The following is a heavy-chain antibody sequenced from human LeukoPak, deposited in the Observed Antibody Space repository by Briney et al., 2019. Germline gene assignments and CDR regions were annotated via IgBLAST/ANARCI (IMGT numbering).Heavy chain of an antibody. D-gene: IGHD3-22*01. Sequence: SGTLSLICAVSGGSISSDNWWTWVRQPPGKGLEWIGQIYQSGSTNYNPSLKSRVTISVDKSKNQFSLKLSSVTAADTAIYYCARDLVDSGGYYFDYRGQGTLVTVSS. CDR2: IYQSGST. CDR3: ARDLVDSGGYYFDY. J-gene: IGHJ4*02. V-gene: IGHV4-4*02. CDR1: GGSISSDNW.